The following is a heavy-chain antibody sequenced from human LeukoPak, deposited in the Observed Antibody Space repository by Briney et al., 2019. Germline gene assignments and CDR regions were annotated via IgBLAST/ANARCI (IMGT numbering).Heavy chain of an antibody. CDR1: GFTFTTYS. J-gene: IGHJ6*04. CDR3: AELGITMIGGV. Sequence: GGSLRLSCAASGFTFTTYSMNWVRQAPGKGLEWVSYISSSGSTIYYADSVKGRFTISRDNAKNSLYLQMNSLRAEDTAVYYCAELGITMIGGVWGKGTTVTVSS. V-gene: IGHV3-48*04. D-gene: IGHD3-10*02. CDR2: ISSSGSTI.